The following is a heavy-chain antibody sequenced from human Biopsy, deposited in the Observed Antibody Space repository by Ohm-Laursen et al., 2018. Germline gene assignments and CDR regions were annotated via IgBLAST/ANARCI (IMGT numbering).Heavy chain of an antibody. Sequence: ASVKVSCNTSGYTFTAYGISWVRQAPGQGLEWMGWISTYNDDTNIAQKFQGRVSMTTDTSTRTAYMELRSLRSGDTAIYFCVRDPGYDFWSGSDPFDIWGQGTLVTVS. CDR3: VRDPGYDFWSGSDPFDI. CDR1: GYTFTAYG. D-gene: IGHD3-3*01. J-gene: IGHJ3*02. CDR2: ISTYNDDT. V-gene: IGHV1-18*04.